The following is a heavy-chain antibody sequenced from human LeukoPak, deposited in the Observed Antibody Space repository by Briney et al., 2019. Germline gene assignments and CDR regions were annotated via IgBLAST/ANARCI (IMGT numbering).Heavy chain of an antibody. Sequence: PSETLSLTCTVSGGSISSSSYYWGWIRQPPGKGLEWIGSIYYSGSTYYNPSLKGRVTISVDTSKNQFSLKLSSVTAADTAVYYCARPASNYEGGSIDYWGQGTLVTVSS. CDR2: IYYSGST. V-gene: IGHV4-39*01. CDR1: GGSISSSSYY. D-gene: IGHD1-7*01. J-gene: IGHJ4*02. CDR3: ARPASNYEGGSIDY.